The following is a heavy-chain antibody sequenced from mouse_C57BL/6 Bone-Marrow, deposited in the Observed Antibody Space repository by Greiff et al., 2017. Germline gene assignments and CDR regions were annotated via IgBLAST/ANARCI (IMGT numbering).Heavy chain of an antibody. V-gene: IGHV3-6*01. J-gene: IGHJ4*01. Sequence: EVQRVESGPGLVKPSQSLSLTCSVTGYSITSGYYWNWIRQFPGNKLEWMGYISYDGSNNYNPSLKNRISITRDTSKNQFFLKLNSVTTEDTATYYGARGAGTEGYYYAMDYWGQGTSVTVSS. CDR2: ISYDGSN. D-gene: IGHD3-3*01. CDR3: ARGAGTEGYYYAMDY. CDR1: GYSITSGYY.